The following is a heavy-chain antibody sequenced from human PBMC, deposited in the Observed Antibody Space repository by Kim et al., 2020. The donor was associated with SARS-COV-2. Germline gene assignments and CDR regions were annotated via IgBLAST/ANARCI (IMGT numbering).Heavy chain of an antibody. CDR3: AKNRRYSTSGLRYFDP. D-gene: IGHD6-6*01. CDR2: ISTNTGNP. V-gene: IGHV7-4-1*02. J-gene: IGHJ4*02. Sequence: ASVKVSCKASGYTLTDYAMNWVRQAPGQGLEWMGWISTNTGNPTYAQDFTGRFVFSLDTSVNTAYLQINSLKAEDTAVYYCAKNRRYSTSGLRYFDPWGQGTLVTVSS. CDR1: GYTLTDYA.